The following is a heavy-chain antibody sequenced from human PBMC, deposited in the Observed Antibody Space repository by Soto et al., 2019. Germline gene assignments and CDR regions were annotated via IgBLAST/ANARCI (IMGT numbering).Heavy chain of an antibody. J-gene: IGHJ4*02. D-gene: IGHD6-13*01. CDR1: VWSGTFCD. V-gene: IGHV4-34*01. Sequence: SELRSVNCRVVVWSGTFCDLSWIRQPPVKGLEWIGEINHSGSTNYNPSLKIRVTISVDTSKNQFSLKLSSVTAADTAVYYCAGGIAAAGTGYWGQGTLVTVSS. CDR2: INHSGST. CDR3: AGGIAAAGTGY.